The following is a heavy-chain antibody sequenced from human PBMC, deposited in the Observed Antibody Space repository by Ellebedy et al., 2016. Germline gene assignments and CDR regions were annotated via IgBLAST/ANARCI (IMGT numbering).Heavy chain of an antibody. CDR2: ISAYNGDT. D-gene: IGHD2-2*01. J-gene: IGHJ4*02. V-gene: IGHV1-18*04. CDR3: ARARGYCSSASCSCPDY. CDR1: GYTFTGYY. Sequence: ASVKVSXXASGYTFTGYYMHWVRQAPGQGLEWMGWISAYNGDTNYGQKCQGRVTMTTDTSTSTAYMELRGLRSDDTAVYFCARARGYCSSASCSCPDYWGQGTLVTVSS.